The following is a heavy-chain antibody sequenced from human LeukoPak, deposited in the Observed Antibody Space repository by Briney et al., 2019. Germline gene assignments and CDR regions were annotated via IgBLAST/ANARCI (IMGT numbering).Heavy chain of an antibody. CDR1: GGSISSDDYY. D-gene: IGHD3-10*01. V-gene: IGHV4-61*02. Sequence: SETLSLTCTVSGGSISSDDYYWSWIRQPAGKGLEWIGRIYTSGSTNYNPSLKSRVTISVDTSKNQFSLKLSSVAAADTAVYYCARGGDITMVRGVMVYYYYMDVWGKGTTVTISS. CDR2: IYTSGST. CDR3: ARGGDITMVRGVMVYYYYMDV. J-gene: IGHJ6*03.